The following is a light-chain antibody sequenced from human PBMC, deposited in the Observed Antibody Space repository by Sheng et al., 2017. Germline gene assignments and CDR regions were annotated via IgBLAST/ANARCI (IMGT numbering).Light chain of an antibody. Sequence: EIVLTQSPDTLSLSPGTGATLSCRASQSVDTLYLAWYQQKPGQAPRLLIFNTFTRATGVPDRFSGSGSGTDFTLTISRLEPEDFAVYYCQQYGTSPLTFGGGTKVEIK. CDR2: NTF. J-gene: IGKJ4*01. V-gene: IGKV3-20*01. CDR3: QQYGTSPLT. CDR1: QSVDTLY.